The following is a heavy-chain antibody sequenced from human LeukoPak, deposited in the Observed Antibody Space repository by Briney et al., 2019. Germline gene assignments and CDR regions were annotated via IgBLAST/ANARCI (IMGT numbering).Heavy chain of an antibody. CDR2: IYYSGST. D-gene: IGHD4-23*01. V-gene: IGHV4-59*01. J-gene: IGHJ6*02. Sequence: SETLSLTCTVSGGSISSYYWSWIRQPPGKGLEWIGYIYYSGSTNYNPSLKSRVTISVDTSKNQFSLKLSSVTAADTAVYYCARGYSATVVTPQRHYYYGMDVWGQGTTVTVSS. CDR1: GGSISSYY. CDR3: ARGYSATVVTPQRHYYYGMDV.